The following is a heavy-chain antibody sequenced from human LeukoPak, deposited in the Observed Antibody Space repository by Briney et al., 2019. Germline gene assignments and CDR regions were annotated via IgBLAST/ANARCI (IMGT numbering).Heavy chain of an antibody. Sequence: GGSLRLSCTASGFTFGDYAMSWVRQAPGKWLEWVSVIYSGGSTYYADSVKGRFTISRDSARNSLYLQMNSLRAEDTAVYYCARTQGRGEDYWGQGTLVTVSS. CDR3: ARTQGRGEDY. CDR1: GFTFGDYA. CDR2: IYSGGST. J-gene: IGHJ4*02. D-gene: IGHD3-10*01. V-gene: IGHV3-66*01.